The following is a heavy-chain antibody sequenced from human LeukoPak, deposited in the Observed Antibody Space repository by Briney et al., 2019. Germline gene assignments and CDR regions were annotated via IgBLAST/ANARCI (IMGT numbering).Heavy chain of an antibody. Sequence: PSETLSLTCTVPGGSISSGSYYWSWIRQPAGTGLEWIGRIYTSGSTNYNPSLKSRVAISVDTSKNQFSLKLSSVTAADTAVYYCARGIWFGELLGNWFDPWGQGTLVTVSS. D-gene: IGHD3-10*01. J-gene: IGHJ5*02. CDR2: IYTSGST. CDR1: GGSISSGSYY. V-gene: IGHV4-61*02. CDR3: ARGIWFGELLGNWFDP.